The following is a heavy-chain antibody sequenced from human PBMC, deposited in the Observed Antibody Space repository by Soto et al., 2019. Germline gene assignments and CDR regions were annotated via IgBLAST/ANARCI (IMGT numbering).Heavy chain of an antibody. Sequence: SVKVSYKASGGTFSSYAIRWVRQAPGQGLEWMGGITPIFGAADYAQKFQGRVTITADESTSTAYMELSSLRSEDTAVYYCARDGIAARPIAWFDPWGQGTLVTVSS. CDR3: ARDGIAARPIAWFDP. V-gene: IGHV1-69*13. CDR2: ITPIFGAA. D-gene: IGHD6-6*01. CDR1: GGTFSSYA. J-gene: IGHJ5*02.